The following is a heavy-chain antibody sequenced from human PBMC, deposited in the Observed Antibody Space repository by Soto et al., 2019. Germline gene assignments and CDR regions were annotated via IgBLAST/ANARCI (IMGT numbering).Heavy chain of an antibody. Sequence: SETLSLTCTVSGDSISGGASFWSWIRQPPGKGLEWIANVYYSGSSYYNPSLKSRLTISVDTTKNQFPLQLKSMTAADTAVYYCAKLSCTSSTCYFPGWFDPWGQGTLVTVSS. J-gene: IGHJ5*02. D-gene: IGHD2-2*01. V-gene: IGHV4-31*03. CDR3: AKLSCTSSTCYFPGWFDP. CDR1: GDSISGGASF. CDR2: VYYSGSS.